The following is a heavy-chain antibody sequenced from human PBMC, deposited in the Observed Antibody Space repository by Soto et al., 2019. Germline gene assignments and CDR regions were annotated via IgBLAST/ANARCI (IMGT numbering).Heavy chain of an antibody. D-gene: IGHD2-2*01. CDR3: ARSLGRCISNSCYHYYYGMDV. J-gene: IGHJ6*02. V-gene: IGHV3-48*02. CDR1: GFTFSSYS. Sequence: EVQLVESGGGLVQPGGSLRLSCAASGFTFSSYSMNWVRQAPGKGLEWVSYISSSSATIYYADSVKGRFTISRDNAKNXLXLXXNSLRDEDTAVYYCARSLGRCISNSCYHYYYGMDVWGQGTTVTVSS. CDR2: ISSSSATI.